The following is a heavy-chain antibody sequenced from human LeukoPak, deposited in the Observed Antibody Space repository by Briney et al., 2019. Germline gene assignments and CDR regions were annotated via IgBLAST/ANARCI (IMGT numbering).Heavy chain of an antibody. V-gene: IGHV4-38-2*01. J-gene: IGHJ4*02. CDR1: SGNS. CDR2: VFQDGNT. Sequence: SETLSLTCAVSSGNSWDWMRRPPGKGLQWIGSVFQDGNTYYSPSLKSRVIISLDTSKNQFSLKLISVTAADTAVYYCARRYCNSGICYFYDDWGQGTLVT. D-gene: IGHD2-8*01. CDR3: ARRYCNSGICYFYDD.